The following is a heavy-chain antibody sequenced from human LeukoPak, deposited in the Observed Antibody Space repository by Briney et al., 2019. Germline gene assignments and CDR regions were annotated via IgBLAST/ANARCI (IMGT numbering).Heavy chain of an antibody. Sequence: GRSLRLSCSVSGFTFSSYGMHWVRQAPGKGLEWVAVIWFDGSYKYYADSVKGRFTISRDNSKKTLFLQMNSLRAEDTALYYGARDSSGGSYYYGMDVWGQGTTVTVSS. CDR1: GFTFSSYG. J-gene: IGHJ6*02. V-gene: IGHV3-33*01. D-gene: IGHD2-15*01. CDR2: IWFDGSYK. CDR3: ARDSSGGSYYYGMDV.